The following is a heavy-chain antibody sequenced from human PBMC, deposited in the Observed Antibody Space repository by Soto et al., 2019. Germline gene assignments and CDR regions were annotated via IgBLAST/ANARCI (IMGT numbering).Heavy chain of an antibody. V-gene: IGHV4-34*01. CDR1: GGSFSGYY. CDR3: GRGLVVTAIGEHSYYFDY. J-gene: IGHJ4*02. D-gene: IGHD2-21*02. CDR2: INHSGST. Sequence: SETLSLTCAVYGGSFSGYYWSWIRQPPGKGLEWIGEINHSGSTNYNPSLKSRVTISVDTSKNQFSLKLSSVTASATARYCGGRGLVVTAIGEHSYYFDYWGQGTLVTVSS.